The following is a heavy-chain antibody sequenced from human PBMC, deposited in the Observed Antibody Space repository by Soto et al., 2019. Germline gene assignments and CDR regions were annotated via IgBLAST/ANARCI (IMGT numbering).Heavy chain of an antibody. CDR2: INHSGST. D-gene: IGHD2-21*02. Sequence: SATLSLTCAVYGGSFSGYYWSWTRQPPGKGLEWIGEINHSGSTNYNPSLKSRVTISVDTSKNQFSLKLSSVTAADTAVYYCARGSGQQQLGVVTAIRTYSFDYWGQGILVTVSS. V-gene: IGHV4-34*01. J-gene: IGHJ4*02. CDR1: GGSFSGYY. CDR3: ARGSGQQQLGVVTAIRTYSFDY.